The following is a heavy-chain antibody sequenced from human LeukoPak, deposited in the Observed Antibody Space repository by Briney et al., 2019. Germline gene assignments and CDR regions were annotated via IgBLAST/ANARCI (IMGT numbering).Heavy chain of an antibody. J-gene: IGHJ5*02. Sequence: GRSLRLSCAASGFTFDDYAMHWVRQAPGKGLEWVSGISWNSGSIGYADSEKGRFTISRDNAKNSLYLQMNSLRAEDTALYYCAKERGYYDSSGYSGWFDPWGQGTLVTVSS. CDR1: GFTFDDYA. D-gene: IGHD3-22*01. V-gene: IGHV3-9*01. CDR3: AKERGYYDSSGYSGWFDP. CDR2: ISWNSGSI.